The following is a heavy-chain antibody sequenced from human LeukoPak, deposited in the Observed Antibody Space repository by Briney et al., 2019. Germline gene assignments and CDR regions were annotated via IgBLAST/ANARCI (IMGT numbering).Heavy chain of an antibody. D-gene: IGHD4-17*01. V-gene: IGHV4-39*02. J-gene: IGHJ6*03. Sequence: SETLSLTRSVSGVSTDSQNFYWAWIRQPPGKGLEWIGNIYHTGSAYYSAALKSRVTISIDTSKDNFSLRLTSLTAADTAVYYCARLRDYGNLFFYFYMDVWGKGATVTVSS. CDR1: GVSTDSQNFY. CDR3: ARLRDYGNLFFYFYMDV. CDR2: IYHTGSA.